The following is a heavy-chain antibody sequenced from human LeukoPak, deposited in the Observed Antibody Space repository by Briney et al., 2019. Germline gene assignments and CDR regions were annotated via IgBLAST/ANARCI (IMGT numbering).Heavy chain of an antibody. Sequence: KPSETLSLTCTVSGGSISSYYWSWIRQPAGKGLEWIGRIYTGGSTNYNPSLKSRVTMSVDTSKNQFSLKLSSVTAADTAVYYCARTSRDYYYYYMDVWGKGTTVTVSS. CDR2: IYTGGST. CDR3: ARTSRDYYYYYMDV. V-gene: IGHV4-4*07. J-gene: IGHJ6*03. CDR1: GGSISSYY.